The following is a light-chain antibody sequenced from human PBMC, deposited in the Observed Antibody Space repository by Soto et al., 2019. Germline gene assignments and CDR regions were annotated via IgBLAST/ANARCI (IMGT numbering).Light chain of an antibody. J-gene: IGKJ3*01. CDR1: QSVLYSSNSKNY. CDR2: WAS. Sequence: DIVMTQSPDSLAVSLGERATINCKSSQSVLYSSNSKNYLAWYQQKPGQPPKLLIYWASTRESGVPDRFSGSGSGTDVTLTISSLQAEDVAVYYCQQYYSTLFTFGPGTKVDIK. V-gene: IGKV4-1*01. CDR3: QQYYSTLFT.